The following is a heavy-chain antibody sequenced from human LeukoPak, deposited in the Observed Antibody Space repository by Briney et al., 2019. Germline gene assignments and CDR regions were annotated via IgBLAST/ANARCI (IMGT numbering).Heavy chain of an antibody. CDR1: GFTFSSYW. J-gene: IGHJ5*02. CDR3: ARDRGVVGQFDP. V-gene: IGHV3-7*04. Sequence: GGSLRLSCAASGFTFSSYWMSWVRQAPGEGLEWVANIKQGGSGKYYVDSVKGRFTISRDNAKNSLYLQMNSLRAEDTAVYYCARDRGVVGQFDPWGQGTLVTVSS. D-gene: IGHD2-15*01. CDR2: IKQGGSGK.